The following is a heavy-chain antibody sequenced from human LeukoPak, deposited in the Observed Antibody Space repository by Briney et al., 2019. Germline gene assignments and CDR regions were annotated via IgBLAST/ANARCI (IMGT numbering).Heavy chain of an antibody. CDR1: GFTFSSYW. Sequence: GGSLRLSCAASGFTFSSYWMSWVGQAPGKGLEGVANIKQDGSEKYYVDSVKGRFTISRDNAKNSLYLQMNSLRAEDTAVYYCARDPIAVAGPRFDYWGQGTLVTVSS. V-gene: IGHV3-7*01. CDR3: ARDPIAVAGPRFDY. CDR2: IKQDGSEK. D-gene: IGHD6-19*01. J-gene: IGHJ4*02.